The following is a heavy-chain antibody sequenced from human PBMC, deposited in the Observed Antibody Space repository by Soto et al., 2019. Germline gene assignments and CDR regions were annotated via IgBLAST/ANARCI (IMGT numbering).Heavy chain of an antibody. V-gene: IGHV1-69*06. D-gene: IGHD3-16*02. CDR3: ARAPRGHYDYVWGSYRFDY. J-gene: IGHJ4*02. Sequence: GASVKVSGKASGGTFSSYAISWVRQAPGQGLEWMGGIIPIFGTANYAQKFQGRVTITADKSTSTAYMELSSLRSEDTAVYYCARAPRGHYDYVWGSYRFDYWGQGTLVTVSS. CDR1: GGTFSSYA. CDR2: IIPIFGTA.